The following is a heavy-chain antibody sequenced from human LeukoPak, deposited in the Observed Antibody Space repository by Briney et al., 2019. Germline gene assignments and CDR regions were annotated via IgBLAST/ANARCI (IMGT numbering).Heavy chain of an antibody. CDR1: GFTFSGFG. CDR3: ARYCGGDCYGMDV. J-gene: IGHJ6*02. CDR2: VSRSSSDT. Sequence: GGSLRLSCAASGFTFSGFGMNWVRQAPGKGLEWVSSVSRSSSDTYYADSVKGRFTISRDNAKNSLYLQMNSLRAEDTAVYYCARYCGGDCYGMDVWGQGTTVTVSS. D-gene: IGHD2-21*01. V-gene: IGHV3-21*01.